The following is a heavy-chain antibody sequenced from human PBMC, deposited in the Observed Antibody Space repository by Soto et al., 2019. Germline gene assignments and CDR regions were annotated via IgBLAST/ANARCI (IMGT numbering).Heavy chain of an antibody. Sequence: GASVKVSCKASGYTFTSYAMHWVRQAPGQRLEWMGWINAGNGNTKYSQKFQGRVTITRDTSASTAYMELSSLRSEDTAVYYCARERGDIVVVPNYWGQGTLVTVSS. CDR1: GYTFTSYA. CDR3: ARERGDIVVVPNY. D-gene: IGHD2-2*01. V-gene: IGHV1-3*01. CDR2: INAGNGNT. J-gene: IGHJ4*02.